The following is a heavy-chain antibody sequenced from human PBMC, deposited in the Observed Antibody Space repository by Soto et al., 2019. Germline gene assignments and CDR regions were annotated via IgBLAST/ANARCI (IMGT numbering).Heavy chain of an antibody. J-gene: IGHJ4*02. CDR2: SSDRRTGNT. CDR1: GFTFSGYT. V-gene: IGHV3-23*01. CDR3: TTWLTAHFDY. Sequence: GGSLRLSCGASGFTFSGYTLNWVRRAPGKGLEWVATSSDRRTGNTHYSDSVRGRFTLSRDYSRNILFLQMDSLRADDTALYYCTTWLTAHFDYWGRGTQVTVSS. D-gene: IGHD2-21*02.